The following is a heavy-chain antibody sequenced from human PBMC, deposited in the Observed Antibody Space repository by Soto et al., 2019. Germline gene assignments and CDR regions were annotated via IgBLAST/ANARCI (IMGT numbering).Heavy chain of an antibody. CDR3: ARWGETNYGGNSAYGMDV. D-gene: IGHD4-17*01. Sequence: GASVKVSCKASGYTFTGYYIHWVRQAPGQGLEWMGWINPNSGGTNYAQKFQGWVTMTRDTSISTAYMELSRLRSDDTAVYYCARWGETNYGGNSAYGMDVWGQGTTVTVSS. CDR2: INPNSGGT. V-gene: IGHV1-2*04. J-gene: IGHJ6*02. CDR1: GYTFTGYY.